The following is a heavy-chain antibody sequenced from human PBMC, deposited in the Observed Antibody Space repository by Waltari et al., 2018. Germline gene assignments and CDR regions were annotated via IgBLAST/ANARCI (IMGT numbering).Heavy chain of an antibody. J-gene: IGHJ5*02. D-gene: IGHD2-15*01. CDR3: ARQVVVAARVIWWFDP. V-gene: IGHV4-34*01. CDR1: GGSFSGYY. Sequence: QVQLQQWGAGLLKPSETLYLTCAVYGGSFSGYYWSWIRQPPGKGLEWIGEINHSGSTNYNPSLKSRVTISVDTSKNQFSLKLSSVTAADTAVYYCARQVVVAARVIWWFDPWGQGTLVTVSS. CDR2: INHSGST.